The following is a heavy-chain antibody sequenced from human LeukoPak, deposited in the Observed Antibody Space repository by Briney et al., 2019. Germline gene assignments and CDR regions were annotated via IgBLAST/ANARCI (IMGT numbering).Heavy chain of an antibody. CDR2: IRYDGSNE. CDR1: GFSFSGYG. V-gene: IGHV3-30*02. D-gene: IGHD2-15*01. Sequence: GGSLRLSCAASGFSFSGYGMHWVRQAPGKGLEWVAFIRYDGSNEYYADSVKGRFTIPRDKSKNTLSLQMNGLRVEDTAVYYCAKVMPPGRIRFYSYYMDVWGKGTTVTVS. J-gene: IGHJ6*03. CDR3: AKVMPPGRIRFYSYYMDV.